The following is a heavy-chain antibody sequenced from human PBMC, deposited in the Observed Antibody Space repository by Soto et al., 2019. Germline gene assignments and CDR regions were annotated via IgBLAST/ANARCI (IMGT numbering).Heavy chain of an antibody. J-gene: IGHJ4*02. CDR2: ISGTGDST. Sequence: PGGSLRLSCAASGFTFSSYAMNWVRQAPGKGLEWVSVISGTGDSTYYADSVKGRFSISRDNSKNTLYLQMNSLRAEDTAVYHCAKGSSANYDGYFDYWGQGTLVTVSS. V-gene: IGHV3-23*01. CDR1: GFTFSSYA. CDR3: AKGSSANYDGYFDY. D-gene: IGHD4-4*01.